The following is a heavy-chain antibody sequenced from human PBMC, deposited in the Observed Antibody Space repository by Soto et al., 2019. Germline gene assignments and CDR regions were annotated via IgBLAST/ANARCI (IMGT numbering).Heavy chain of an antibody. D-gene: IGHD3-22*01. CDR2: IWYDGSNK. Sequence: PGGSLRLSCAASGFTFSSYGMHWVRQAPGKGLEWVAVIWYDGSNKYYADSVKGRFTISRDNSKNTLYLQMNSLRAEDTAVYYCARAYYYDSSGYNDYWGQGTLVTVSS. CDR3: ARAYYYDSSGYNDY. CDR1: GFTFSSYG. J-gene: IGHJ4*02. V-gene: IGHV3-33*01.